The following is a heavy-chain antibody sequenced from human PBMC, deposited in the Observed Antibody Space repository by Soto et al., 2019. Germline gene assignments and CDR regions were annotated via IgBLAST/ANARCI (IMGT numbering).Heavy chain of an antibody. Sequence: PGGSLRLSCAASGFTFSSYGMHWVRQAPGKGLEWVAVIWYDGSNKYYADSVKGRFTISRDNSKNTLCLQMNSLRAEDTAVYYCAREKSSSRPYYYYYYGMDVWGQGTTVTVSS. D-gene: IGHD6-6*01. J-gene: IGHJ6*02. CDR3: AREKSSSRPYYYYYYGMDV. CDR1: GFTFSSYG. CDR2: IWYDGSNK. V-gene: IGHV3-33*01.